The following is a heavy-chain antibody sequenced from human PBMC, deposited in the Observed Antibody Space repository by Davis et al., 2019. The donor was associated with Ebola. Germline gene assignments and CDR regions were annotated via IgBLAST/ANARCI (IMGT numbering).Heavy chain of an antibody. J-gene: IGHJ6*02. Sequence: PGGSLRLSCAASGFTFSTYAMTWVRQAPGKGLEWVSSISSSGESTFYADSVKGRFTISRDNPKQRLYLQLSSLRAEDTAIYYCAFLRSIAARGYYYGMDVWGQGTTVTVSS. CDR1: GFTFSTYA. D-gene: IGHD6-6*01. CDR2: ISSSGEST. CDR3: AFLRSIAARGYYYGMDV. V-gene: IGHV3-23*01.